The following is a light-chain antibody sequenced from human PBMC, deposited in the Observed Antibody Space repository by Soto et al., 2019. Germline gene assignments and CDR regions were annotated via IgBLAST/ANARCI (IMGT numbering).Light chain of an antibody. CDR2: DAS. Sequence: DIVMTQSPVTLSVSPGERATLSCRASQSFSSNLAWYQQKPGQAPRLLIYDASTRATGTPARFSGSGSGTEFTLTISSLQSEDFAVYYCQQYKKWPYTFGQGTKLEIK. CDR1: QSFSSN. V-gene: IGKV3-15*01. CDR3: QQYKKWPYT. J-gene: IGKJ2*01.